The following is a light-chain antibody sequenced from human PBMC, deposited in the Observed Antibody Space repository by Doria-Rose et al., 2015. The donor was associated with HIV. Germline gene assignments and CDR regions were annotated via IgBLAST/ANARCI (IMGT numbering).Light chain of an antibody. CDR3: QQYYDTPS. J-gene: IGKJ3*01. Sequence: TQPPESLGMSLGERATLNCKSSQSLLYTSTNYLAWYQQKPGQPPKWLIDWTSTRQSGVPARFSGSGSGTDFTLTISSLEAEDVAVYYCQQYYDTPSFGPGTTVDIK. CDR2: WTS. CDR1: QSLLYTSTNY. V-gene: IGKV4-1*01.